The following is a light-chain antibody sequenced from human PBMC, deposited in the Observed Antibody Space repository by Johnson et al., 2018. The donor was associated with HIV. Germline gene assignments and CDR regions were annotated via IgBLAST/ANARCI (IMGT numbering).Light chain of an antibody. V-gene: IGLV1-51*01. CDR2: DNN. CDR3: ETWASSLSAGPYV. Sequence: QSVLTQPPSVSAAPGQKVTISCSGSSSNIGNNYVSWYQQLPGTAPKLLIYDNNKRPSGIPDRFSGSKSGTSATLGITGLQTGEEAAYYCETWASSLSAGPYVFGTGTKVTVL. J-gene: IGLJ1*01. CDR1: SSNIGNNY.